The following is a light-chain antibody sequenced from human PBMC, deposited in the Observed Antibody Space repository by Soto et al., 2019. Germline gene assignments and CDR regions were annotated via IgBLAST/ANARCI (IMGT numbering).Light chain of an antibody. CDR2: GAS. V-gene: IGKV3-20*01. CDR1: QSVSSTY. J-gene: IGKJ2*01. Sequence: EIVLTQSPGTLSLSPGERATLSCRASQSVSSTYLAWYQQKPGQAPRLLIYGASSRATGIPDRFSGSGSGTDFTLTISRLEPEVFAVYYCQRYDISPFPFGQGTKLEIK. CDR3: QRYDISPFP.